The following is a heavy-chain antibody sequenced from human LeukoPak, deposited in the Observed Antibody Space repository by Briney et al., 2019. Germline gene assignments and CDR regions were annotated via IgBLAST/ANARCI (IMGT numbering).Heavy chain of an antibody. CDR2: ITHNGDTT. D-gene: IGHD3-16*01. Sequence: GGSLRLSCAGSEFTFSSYALSWVRQAPGKGLDWVSTITHNGDTTYYADSVKGRFTISRDNSKNTLYLQMNSLRAEDTAIYYCAKDPHYVWGYSGWFDPWGQGTLVTVSS. J-gene: IGHJ5*02. V-gene: IGHV3-23*01. CDR3: AKDPHYVWGYSGWFDP. CDR1: EFTFSSYA.